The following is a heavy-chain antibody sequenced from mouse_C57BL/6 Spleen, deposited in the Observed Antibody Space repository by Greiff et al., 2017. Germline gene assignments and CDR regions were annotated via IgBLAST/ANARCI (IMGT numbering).Heavy chain of an antibody. J-gene: IGHJ2*01. CDR3: ARYHYYGSSGNYFDY. V-gene: IGHV3-8*01. D-gene: IGHD1-1*01. Sequence: EVKLQASGPGLAKPSQTLSLTCSVTGYSITSDYWNWIRKFPGNKLEYMGYISYSGSTYYNPSLKSRISITRDTSKNQYYLQLNSVTTEDTATYYCARYHYYGSSGNYFDYWGQGTTLTVSS. CDR1: GYSITSDY. CDR2: ISYSGST.